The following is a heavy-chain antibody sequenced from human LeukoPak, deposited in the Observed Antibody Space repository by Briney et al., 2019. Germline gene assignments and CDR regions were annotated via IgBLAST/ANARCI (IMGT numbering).Heavy chain of an antibody. CDR2: IYYSGNS. Sequence: PSETLSLSCTVSGGTISSSDYSCGWIRQPPGKGLEWIGSIYYSGNSYYNPSLKSRVTISVDTSKNQFSLKLSSVTAADTAVYYCARQTDSVLTSFDPWGQGTLVTVSS. V-gene: IGHV4-39*01. D-gene: IGHD2-15*01. CDR3: ARQTDSVLTSFDP. CDR1: GGTISSSDYS. J-gene: IGHJ5*02.